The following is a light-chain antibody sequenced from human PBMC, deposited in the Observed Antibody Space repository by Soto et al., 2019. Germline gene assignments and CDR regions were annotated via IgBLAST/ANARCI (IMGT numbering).Light chain of an antibody. V-gene: IGKV3-20*01. CDR1: QKVYNSY. CDR3: QQHGSSPPT. Sequence: EIVLTQSPGTLSLSPGERATLSCRASQKVYNSYLAWYQQKPGQAPRLLINGASSRATGIPDRFSGSGSGTDFTLTISRLEPEDFAVYYCQQHGSSPPTFGGGTKVAIQ. J-gene: IGKJ4*01. CDR2: GAS.